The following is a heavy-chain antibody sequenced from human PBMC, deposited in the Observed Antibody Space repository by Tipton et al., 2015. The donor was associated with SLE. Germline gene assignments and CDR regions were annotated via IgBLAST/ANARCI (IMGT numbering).Heavy chain of an antibody. CDR1: GGSISRSSDY. D-gene: IGHD6-13*01. CDR3: ARDPVAAAGTYFQH. CDR2: INYSGST. J-gene: IGHJ1*01. Sequence: TLSLTCTVSGGSISRSSDYWGWIRQPPGKGLEWIGSINYSGSTYYNPSLKSRVTISVDTSKNQFSLKLSSVTAADTAVYYCARDPVAAAGTYFQHWGQGTLVTVSS. V-gene: IGHV4-39*07.